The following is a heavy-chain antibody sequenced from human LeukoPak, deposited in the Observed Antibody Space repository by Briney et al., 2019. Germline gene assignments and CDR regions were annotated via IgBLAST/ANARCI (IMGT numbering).Heavy chain of an antibody. CDR2: IYPGDSQT. CDR3: ARHNGGSNDFDY. CDR1: GYSFTSYW. Sequence: GQSLKISCEGSGYSFTSYWIGWVRQMPGKGLEWMGIIYPGDSQTRYSPSFQGQVTISADKSISTDCLQWSSLKTSDTAMYYCARHNGGSNDFDYWGQGTLVTVSS. V-gene: IGHV5-51*01. D-gene: IGHD3-10*01. J-gene: IGHJ4*02.